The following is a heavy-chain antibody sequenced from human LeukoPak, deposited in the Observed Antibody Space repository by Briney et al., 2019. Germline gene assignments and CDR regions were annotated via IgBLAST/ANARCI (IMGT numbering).Heavy chain of an antibody. CDR1: GFTFDDYA. J-gene: IGHJ6*03. CDR3: AKSSASIAARSYYYYYMDV. CDR2: ISWDGGST. V-gene: IGHV3-43D*03. D-gene: IGHD6-6*01. Sequence: PGGSLRLSYAASGFTFDDYAMHWVRQAPGKGLEWVSLISWDGGSTYYADSVKGRFTISRDNSKNSLYLQMNSLRAEDTALYYRAKSSASIAARSYYYYYMDVWGKGTTVTVSS.